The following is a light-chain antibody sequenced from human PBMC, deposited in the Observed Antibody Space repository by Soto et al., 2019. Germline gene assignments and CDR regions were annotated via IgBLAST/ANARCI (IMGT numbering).Light chain of an antibody. CDR1: QSVSSY. V-gene: IGKV3-11*01. CDR2: DAS. Sequence: EIVLTQSPATLSVSPGERATLSCRASQSVSSYLAWYQQKPGQAPRLLIYDASNRATGIPARFSGSGSGTDFTLTISSLEPEDFAVYYCHQRSNWPLTFGGGTKLEI. CDR3: HQRSNWPLT. J-gene: IGKJ4*01.